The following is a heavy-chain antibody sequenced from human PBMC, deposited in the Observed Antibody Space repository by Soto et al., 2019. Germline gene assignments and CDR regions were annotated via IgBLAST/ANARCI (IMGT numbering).Heavy chain of an antibody. CDR3: ARDHGGATMALLY. CDR2: ISVYHGNT. J-gene: IGHJ4*02. D-gene: IGHD3-10*01. Sequence: VASVKVSCKTSGYNFLNYGMSWVRQAPGQGPEWMGWISVYHGNTIYAQNFQGRVTMTTDTSTSTAYMELTSLRSDDTGVYYCARDHGGATMALLYWGQGTLVTVSS. CDR1: GYNFLNYG. V-gene: IGHV1-18*04.